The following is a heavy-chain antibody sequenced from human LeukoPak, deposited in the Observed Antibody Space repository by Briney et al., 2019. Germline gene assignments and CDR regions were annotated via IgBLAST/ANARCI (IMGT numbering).Heavy chain of an antibody. Sequence: GGSLRLSCAASGFTFSSYAMSWVRQAPGKGPEWVSGVGGGGENTYYAGSVKGRFTISRDNSKNTLYLQMNSLRAEDTAVYYCAKESSSWYEGWFDPWGQGTLVTVSS. D-gene: IGHD6-13*01. CDR3: AKESSSWYEGWFDP. J-gene: IGHJ5*02. CDR2: VGGGGENT. V-gene: IGHV3-23*01. CDR1: GFTFSSYA.